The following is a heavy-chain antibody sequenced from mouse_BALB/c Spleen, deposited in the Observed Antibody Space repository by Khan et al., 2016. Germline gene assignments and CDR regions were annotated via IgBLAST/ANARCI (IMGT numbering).Heavy chain of an antibody. CDR2: IHTSTGEP. D-gene: IGHD3-1*01. J-gene: IGHJ3*01. CDR3: ARTARATFAY. Sequence: QIQLVQSGPELKKPGETAKISCKASGYTFTNYGMNWVKQAPGKGLKWMGWIHTSTGEPTYAEEFKGRVAFSLETSASTAYLQINNLKSEDTATYFCARTARATFAYWGQGTLVTVSA. CDR1: GYTFTNYG. V-gene: IGHV9-3*02.